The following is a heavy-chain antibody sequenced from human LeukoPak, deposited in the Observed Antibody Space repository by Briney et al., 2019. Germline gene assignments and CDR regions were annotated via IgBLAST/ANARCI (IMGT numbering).Heavy chain of an antibody. Sequence: ASVKVSSKASGYTFTSYGISWVRQAPGQGLEWMGWISIYNGNTDYAQKPRGRVTMTTDTSTSTAYLELRGLRSDDTAVYYCARITYDFWSGYYMPDDPWGQGTLVTVSS. D-gene: IGHD3-3*01. CDR3: ARITYDFWSGYYMPDDP. J-gene: IGHJ5*02. V-gene: IGHV1-18*01. CDR1: GYTFTSYG. CDR2: ISIYNGNT.